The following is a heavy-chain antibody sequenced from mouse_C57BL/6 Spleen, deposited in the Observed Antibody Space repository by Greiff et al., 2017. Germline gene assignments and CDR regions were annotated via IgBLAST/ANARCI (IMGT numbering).Heavy chain of an antibody. J-gene: IGHJ2*01. CDR3: AKIYYDYPFDY. V-gene: IGHV1-50*01. CDR1: GYTFTSYW. CDR2: IDPSDSYT. Sequence: VQLQESGAELVKPGASVKLSCKASGYTFTSYWMQWVKQRPGQGLEWIGEIDPSDSYTNYNQKFKGKATLTVDTSSSTSYMQLSSLTSEDSAVYYCAKIYYDYPFDYWGQGTTLTVSS. D-gene: IGHD2-4*01.